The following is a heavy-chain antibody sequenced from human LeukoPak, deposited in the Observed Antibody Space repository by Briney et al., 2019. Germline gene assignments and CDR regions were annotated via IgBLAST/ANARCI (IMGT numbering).Heavy chain of an antibody. Sequence: GGSLRLSCTASGFTFSSYWMRWVRQAPGKGLEWVANIKEDGSEKHYVDSVKGRFTISRDNAKNSLYLQMNSLRAEDTAVYYCAKDPIFSGSYGVFDYWGLGTLVTVSS. J-gene: IGHJ4*02. CDR1: GFTFSSYW. CDR3: AKDPIFSGSYGVFDY. D-gene: IGHD1-26*01. V-gene: IGHV3-7*01. CDR2: IKEDGSEK.